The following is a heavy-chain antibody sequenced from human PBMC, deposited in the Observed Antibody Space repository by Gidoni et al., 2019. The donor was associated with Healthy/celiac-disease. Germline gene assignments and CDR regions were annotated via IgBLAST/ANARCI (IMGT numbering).Heavy chain of an antibody. Sequence: QVQLVQSGAEVKKPGSSVKVSCTASGGTFSSYAISWVRQAPGQGLEWMGGIIPIFGTENYAQKFQGRVTITADESTSTAYMELSSLRSEDTAVYYCASSSDGGRHPGIVVVPAATPSRAFDIWGQGTMVTVSS. CDR2: IIPIFGTE. D-gene: IGHD2-2*02. J-gene: IGHJ3*02. CDR1: GGTFSSYA. CDR3: ASSSDGGRHPGIVVVPAATPSRAFDI. V-gene: IGHV1-69*12.